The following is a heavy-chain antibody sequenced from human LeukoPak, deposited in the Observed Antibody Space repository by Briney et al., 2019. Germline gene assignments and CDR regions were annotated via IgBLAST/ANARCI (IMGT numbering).Heavy chain of an antibody. Sequence: PSETLSLTCTVSGGSISSYYWSWIRQPPGKGLEWIGYISYSGNTNYNPSLKSRVTISVDTSKNQFSLKLSSVTAADTAVYYCARGALQQGDYWGQGTLVTVSS. CDR2: ISYSGNT. CDR3: ARGALQQGDY. J-gene: IGHJ4*02. D-gene: IGHD1-1*01. CDR1: GGSISSYY. V-gene: IGHV4-59*08.